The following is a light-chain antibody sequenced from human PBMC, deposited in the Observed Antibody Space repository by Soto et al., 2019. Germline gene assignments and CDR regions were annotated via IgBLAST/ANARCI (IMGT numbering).Light chain of an antibody. J-gene: IGKJ5*01. CDR3: MQSTQLPSST. V-gene: IGKV2D-29*01. CDR1: QSLLHSDGKTS. CDR2: EVS. Sequence: DIVMTQTPLSLSVTPGQPASISCTSSQSLLHSDGKTSLYWYLPKPGQPPQLLISEVSNRFSGGPDRFRGSGSGTDFTLKISRVEAEDVGVYYCMQSTQLPSSTFGQGTRLEIK.